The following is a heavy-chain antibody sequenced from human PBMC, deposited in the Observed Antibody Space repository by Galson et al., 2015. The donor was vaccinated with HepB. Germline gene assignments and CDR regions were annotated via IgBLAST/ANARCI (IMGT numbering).Heavy chain of an antibody. D-gene: IGHD4-11*01. J-gene: IGHJ4*02. CDR2: IYSGGST. Sequence: FLRLSCAASGFTVSSNYMSWVRQAPGKGLEWVSVIYSGGSTYYADSVKGRFTISRDNSKNTLYLQMNSLRAEDTAVYYCAGNSNYEGGFDYWGQGTLVTVSS. V-gene: IGHV3-53*01. CDR3: AGNSNYEGGFDY. CDR1: GFTVSSNY.